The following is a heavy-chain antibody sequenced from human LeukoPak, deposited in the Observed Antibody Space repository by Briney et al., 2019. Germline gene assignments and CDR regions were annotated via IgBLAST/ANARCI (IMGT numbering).Heavy chain of an antibody. CDR1: GFSFSSHS. Sequence: GGFLRLSCAASGFSFSSHSMNWVRQAPGKGLEWVSYISGSSTTIDYADSAKGRFIISRDNAKKSLYLQMNNLRAEDTAVYYCARDQDWAFDYWGQGILVTVSS. V-gene: IGHV3-48*01. J-gene: IGHJ4*02. CDR3: ARDQDWAFDY. CDR2: ISGSSTTI. D-gene: IGHD3/OR15-3a*01.